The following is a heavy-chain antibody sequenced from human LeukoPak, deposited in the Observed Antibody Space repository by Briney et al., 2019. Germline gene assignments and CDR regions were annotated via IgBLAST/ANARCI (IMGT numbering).Heavy chain of an antibody. CDR1: GFTFSSYS. D-gene: IGHD2-2*01. CDR2: ISSSSGYI. V-gene: IGHV3-21*01. Sequence: GGSLRLSCAASGFTFSSYSMNWVRQAPGKGLEWVSSISSSSGYIYYADSVKGRFTISRDNAKNSLYLQMNSLRAEDTAVYYCARNIVVVPAAPGIDYWGQGTLVTVSS. CDR3: ARNIVVVPAAPGIDY. J-gene: IGHJ4*02.